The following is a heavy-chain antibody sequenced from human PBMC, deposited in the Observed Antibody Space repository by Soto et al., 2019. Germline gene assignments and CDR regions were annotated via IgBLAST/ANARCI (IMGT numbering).Heavy chain of an antibody. J-gene: IGHJ3*02. D-gene: IGHD1-20*01. CDR3: ARARYNWNDEWGSFDI. V-gene: IGHV3-21*01. CDR1: GFTFSSYS. Sequence: EVQLVESGGGLVKPGGSLRLSCAASGFTFSSYSMNWVRQAPGKGLEWVSSISSSSSYIYYADSVKGRFTISRDNAKNSLYLQMNSLRAEDTAVYYFARARYNWNDEWGSFDIWGQGTMVTVSS. CDR2: ISSSSSYI.